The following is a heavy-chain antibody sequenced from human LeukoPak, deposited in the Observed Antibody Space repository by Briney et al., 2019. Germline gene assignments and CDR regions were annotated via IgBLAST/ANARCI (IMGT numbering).Heavy chain of an antibody. CDR1: GFTFSGSA. Sequence: PGGSLTLSCAVSGFTFSGSAMHWVRQAPGKGLEYVAAISSDGRITYFANFLTGSFTISRDNSKNTLYLIMHKLRTEDKGVYYCARVSGWYCFDQWGQGNLVTVSS. D-gene: IGHD6-19*01. V-gene: IGHV3-64*01. J-gene: IGHJ4*02. CDR2: ISSDGRIT. CDR3: ARVSGWYCFDQ.